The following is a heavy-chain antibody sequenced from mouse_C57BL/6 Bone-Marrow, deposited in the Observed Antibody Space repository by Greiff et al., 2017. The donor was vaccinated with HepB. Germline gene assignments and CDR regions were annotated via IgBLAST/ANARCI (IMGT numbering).Heavy chain of an antibody. D-gene: IGHD1-1*01. Sequence: EVQLQESGGGLVKPGGSLKLSCAASGFTFSSYTMSWVRPTPEQRLEWVATISGGGGNTYYPDSVKGRFTISRDNAKNTLYLQMSSLRSEDTALYYCARRSTVVGGFDYWGQGTTLTVSS. CDR2: ISGGGGNT. J-gene: IGHJ2*01. CDR3: ARRSTVVGGFDY. CDR1: GFTFSSYT. V-gene: IGHV5-9*01.